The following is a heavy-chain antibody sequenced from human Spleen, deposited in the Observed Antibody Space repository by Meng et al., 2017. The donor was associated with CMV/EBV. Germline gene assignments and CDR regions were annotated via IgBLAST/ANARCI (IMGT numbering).Heavy chain of an antibody. J-gene: IGHJ4*02. CDR2: ISGSGGST. CDR1: GFTFSTYA. D-gene: IGHD5/OR15-5a*01. Sequence: SCAASGFTFSTYAMTWVRQAPGKGLQWVSTISGSGGSTYYADSVKGRFTISRDNSKNTLYVQMNSLRAEDTAVYYCAKESSGYYFDFWGQGILVTVSS. V-gene: IGHV3-23*01. CDR3: AKESSGYYFDF.